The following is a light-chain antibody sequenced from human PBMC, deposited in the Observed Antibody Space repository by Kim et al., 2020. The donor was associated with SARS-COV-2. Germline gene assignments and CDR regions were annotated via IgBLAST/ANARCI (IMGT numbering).Light chain of an antibody. CDR2: EVS. CDR1: SSDVGGYNY. V-gene: IGLV2-8*01. CDR3: SSYAAISNFV. J-gene: IGLJ1*01. Sequence: GQSFTISYTGTSSDVGGYNYVSWYQQHPGKAPKLMIYEVSKRPSGVPDRFSGSKSGNTASLTVSGLQAEDEADYYCSSYAAISNFVFGTGTKVTVL.